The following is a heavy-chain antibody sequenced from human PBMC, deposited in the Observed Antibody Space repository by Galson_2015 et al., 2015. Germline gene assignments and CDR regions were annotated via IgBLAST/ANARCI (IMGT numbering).Heavy chain of an antibody. Sequence: VKVSCKVSGYTFTDYYMHWVQQAPGKGLEWMGLVDPEDGETLYAEKFQGRVTITADTSTDTASMELSSLRSKDTAMYYCATDRTRSGGSCPDYWGQGTLVTVSA. V-gene: IGHV1-69-2*01. J-gene: IGHJ4*02. CDR2: VDPEDGET. CDR1: GYTFTDYY. D-gene: IGHD2-15*01. CDR3: ATDRTRSGGSCPDY.